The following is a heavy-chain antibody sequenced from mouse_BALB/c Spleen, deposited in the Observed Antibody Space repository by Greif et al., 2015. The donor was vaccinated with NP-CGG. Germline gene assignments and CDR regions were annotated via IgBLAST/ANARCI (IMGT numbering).Heavy chain of an antibody. CDR1: GYTFTEYT. Sequence: EVHLVESGPELVKPGASVKISCKTSGYTFTEYTMHWVKQSHGKSLEWIGGINPNNGGSIYNQKFKGKATLTEDRSSSTAYMELRSLTSDDSAVYYCVRKRYGNWYFDVWGAGTMVTVSS. V-gene: IGHV1-18*01. CDR2: INPNNGGS. D-gene: IGHD2-1*01. CDR3: VRKRYGNWYFDV. J-gene: IGHJ1*01.